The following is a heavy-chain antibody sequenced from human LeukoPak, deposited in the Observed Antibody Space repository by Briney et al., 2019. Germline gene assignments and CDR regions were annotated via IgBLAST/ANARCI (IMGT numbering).Heavy chain of an antibody. CDR3: ARGQIAVAGSYFDY. Sequence: ASVKVSCKASGGTFSSYAISWVRQAPGQGLEWMGRIIPILGIANYAQKFQGRVTITADKSTSTAYMELSSLRSEDTAVYYCARGQIAVAGSYFDYWGQGTLVTVSS. CDR1: GGTFSSYA. V-gene: IGHV1-69*04. D-gene: IGHD6-19*01. J-gene: IGHJ4*02. CDR2: IIPILGIA.